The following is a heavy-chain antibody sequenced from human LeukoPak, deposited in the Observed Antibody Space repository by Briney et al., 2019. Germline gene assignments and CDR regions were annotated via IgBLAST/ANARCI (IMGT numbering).Heavy chain of an antibody. CDR2: IFDSGSA. Sequence: SETLSLTCTVSGVSINSHYWSWIRQPPGKGLEWIGFIFDSGSANYKSSLKSRVTMTVDTSKNQFSLKLNSVTAADTAVYYCARVLQNYYHMDVWGKGTTVTVSS. J-gene: IGHJ6*03. CDR1: GVSINSHY. V-gene: IGHV4-59*11. CDR3: ARVLQNYYHMDV. D-gene: IGHD3-3*01.